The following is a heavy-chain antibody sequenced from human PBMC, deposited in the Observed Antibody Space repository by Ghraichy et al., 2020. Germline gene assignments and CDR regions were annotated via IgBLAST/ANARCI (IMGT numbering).Heavy chain of an antibody. CDR2: TSSGGNT. Sequence: SETLSLTCTVSGGSISTTGYYWGWIRQPPGKGLEWIGSTSSGGNTYYNPSLKSRVAISVDTSKNQFSLKLNSVTAADTAVYFCARGFITGTATAFFDCWGRGAPVTVSS. CDR3: ARGFITGTATAFFDC. D-gene: IGHD1-14*01. CDR1: GGSISTTGYY. V-gene: IGHV4-39*01. J-gene: IGHJ4*02.